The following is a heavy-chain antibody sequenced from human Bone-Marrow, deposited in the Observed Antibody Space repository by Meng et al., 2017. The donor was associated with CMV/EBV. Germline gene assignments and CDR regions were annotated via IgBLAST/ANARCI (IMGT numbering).Heavy chain of an antibody. CDR3: AKDTGRGWCLHF. Sequence: EVQLLESGGGLVQPGGSLRLSCVTSGFTFTSFPMSWVRQAPGKGLEWVSTISGSGGSTYYADSVKGRFTISRDNSKNTLYLQMNSLRAEDTAVYYCAKDTGRGWCLHFWGQGTLVTVSS. J-gene: IGHJ4*02. D-gene: IGHD6-19*01. CDR1: GFTFTSFP. CDR2: ISGSGGST. V-gene: IGHV3-23*01.